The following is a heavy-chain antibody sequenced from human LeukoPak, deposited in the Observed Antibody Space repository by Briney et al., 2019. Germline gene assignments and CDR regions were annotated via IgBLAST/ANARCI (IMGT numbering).Heavy chain of an antibody. CDR1: GFSFINAW. CDR3: ARDGIAVAEMESFDY. CDR2: ISSSSSYI. D-gene: IGHD6-19*01. Sequence: KTGGSLRLSCAASGFSFINAWMSWVRQAPGKGLEWVSSISSSSSYIYYADSVKGRFTISRDNAKNSLYLQMNSLRAEDTAVYYCARDGIAVAEMESFDYWGQGTLVTVSS. J-gene: IGHJ4*02. V-gene: IGHV3-21*01.